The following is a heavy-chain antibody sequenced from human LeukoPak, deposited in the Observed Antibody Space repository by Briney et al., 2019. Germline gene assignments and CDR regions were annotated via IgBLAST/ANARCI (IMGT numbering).Heavy chain of an antibody. CDR2: IYYSGST. J-gene: IGHJ4*02. CDR3: ARQQFHTVTTLDY. Sequence: SETLSLTCTVSGGSISSSSYYWGWIRQPPGKGLEWIGSIYYSGSTYYNPSLKSRVPISVDTSKNQFSLKLSSVTAADTAVYYCARQQFHTVTTLDYWGQGTLVTVSS. CDR1: GGSISSSSYY. V-gene: IGHV4-39*01. D-gene: IGHD4-17*01.